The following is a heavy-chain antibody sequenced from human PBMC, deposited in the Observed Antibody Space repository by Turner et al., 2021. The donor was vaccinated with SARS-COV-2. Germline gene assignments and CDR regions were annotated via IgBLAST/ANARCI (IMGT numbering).Heavy chain of an antibody. D-gene: IGHD3-9*01. J-gene: IGHJ6*02. Sequence: QVQLVQSGAEVKKPGASVKVSCQVSGYTLPELSMHWVRQAPGKGLEWMGGVDPEDGKTIYAQNVQGRVTMTEDTSTDTAYMELRSLRSEDTAVYYCATHYEIVNPYYAPRGYSGMDVWGQGTAVTVSS. CDR1: GYTLPELS. CDR3: ATHYEIVNPYYAPRGYSGMDV. V-gene: IGHV1-24*01. CDR2: VDPEDGKT.